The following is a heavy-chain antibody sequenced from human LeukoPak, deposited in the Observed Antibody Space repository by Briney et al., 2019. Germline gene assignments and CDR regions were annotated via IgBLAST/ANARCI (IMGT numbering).Heavy chain of an antibody. CDR2: IYYSGST. D-gene: IGHD2-2*01. V-gene: IGHV4-39*01. CDR1: GGSISSSSYD. Sequence: SETLSLTCTVSGGSISSSSYDWGWIRQPQGKGLEWIESIYYSGSTYDNPSRKSRIRRSVETSKNQFSLKLSSVTAADTAVYYCARIHTLGYCSSTSCYVLYYYYYYMDVWGKGTTVTVSS. J-gene: IGHJ6*03. CDR3: ARIHTLGYCSSTSCYVLYYYYYYMDV.